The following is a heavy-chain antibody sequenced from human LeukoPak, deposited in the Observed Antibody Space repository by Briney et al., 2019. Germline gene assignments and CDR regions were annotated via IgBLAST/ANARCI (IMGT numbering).Heavy chain of an antibody. Sequence: PGGSLRLSCAASGFTFNSYTMNWVRQAPGKGLGWVSYISSSSSTIYYADSVKGRFTISRDNAKNSLYLQMNSLRAEDTAVYYCARVEGSPLDYWGQGTLVTVSS. CDR2: ISSSSSTI. V-gene: IGHV3-48*04. CDR3: ARVEGSPLDY. J-gene: IGHJ4*02. D-gene: IGHD1-26*01. CDR1: GFTFNSYT.